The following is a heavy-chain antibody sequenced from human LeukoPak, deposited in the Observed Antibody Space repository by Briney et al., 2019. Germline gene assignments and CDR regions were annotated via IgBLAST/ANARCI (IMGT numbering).Heavy chain of an antibody. Sequence: PSETLSLTCTVSGGSISNYHWSWIRQPPGKGLEWIGYIYYTGSTRHNPSLKSRVTISVDTPKNQFSLKLSSVSAADTAVYYCARGPDDFDYWGQGSLVTVSS. CDR2: IYYTGST. CDR3: ARGPDDFDY. V-gene: IGHV4-59*01. D-gene: IGHD5-24*01. CDR1: GGSISNYH. J-gene: IGHJ4*02.